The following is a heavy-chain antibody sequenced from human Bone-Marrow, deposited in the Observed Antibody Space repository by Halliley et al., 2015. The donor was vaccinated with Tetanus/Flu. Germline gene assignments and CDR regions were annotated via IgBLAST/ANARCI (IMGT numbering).Heavy chain of an antibody. CDR1: GGSVSSGNYY. J-gene: IGHJ4*02. V-gene: IGHV4-39*01. D-gene: IGHD6-19*01. CDR3: HAYPSGWYQGAAGY. Sequence: LVKPTETLSLTCTVSGGSVSSGNYYWGWIRQPPGKGLEWIGSLYTSGSTYYNPSLKSRVTIFIDTSKNQFSLKLTSVTAADTAVYFAHAYPSGWYQGAAGYWGQGALVTVSS. CDR2: LYTSGST.